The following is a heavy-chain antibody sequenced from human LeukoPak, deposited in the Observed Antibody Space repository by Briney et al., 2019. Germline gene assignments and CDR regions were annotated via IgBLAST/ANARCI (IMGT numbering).Heavy chain of an antibody. D-gene: IGHD3-16*01. CDR1: GFTFSSYW. Sequence: PGGSLRLSCAASGFTFSSYWMTWVRQAPGKGLERVANIKHNGDELNYVDSVEDRFTISRDNAKNSLYLHMTSLRAEDTAVYYCARELRTFDSWGQGTLVTVSS. CDR3: ARELRTFDS. V-gene: IGHV3-7*01. J-gene: IGHJ4*02. CDR2: IKHNGDEL.